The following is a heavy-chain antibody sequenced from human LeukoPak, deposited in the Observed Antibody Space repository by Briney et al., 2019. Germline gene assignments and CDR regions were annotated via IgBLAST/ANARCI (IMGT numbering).Heavy chain of an antibody. D-gene: IGHD6-19*01. V-gene: IGHV1-24*01. CDR3: ARNASPQWGCDY. Sequence: ASVKVSCKVSGYTLTELSMHWVRQAPGKGLEWMGGFDPEDGETIYAQKFQGRVTMTTDTSTSTAYMELKSLRSDDTAVYYCARNASPQWGCDYWGQGTLVTVSS. CDR1: GYTLTELS. J-gene: IGHJ4*02. CDR2: FDPEDGET.